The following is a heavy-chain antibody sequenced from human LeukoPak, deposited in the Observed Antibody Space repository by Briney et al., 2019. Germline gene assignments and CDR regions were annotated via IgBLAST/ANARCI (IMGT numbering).Heavy chain of an antibody. CDR3: ARTGLGMYSFDS. J-gene: IGHJ4*02. V-gene: IGHV3-48*01. Sequence: GGSLRLSCAASGFSFSSYSLNWVRQAAGKGLEWVSYITGSSSTINYADSVKGRFTISRDKAKNSLYLQMNSLRAEDTAVYYCARTGLGMYSFDSWGRGTLVTVSS. CDR1: GFSFSSYS. D-gene: IGHD3/OR15-3a*01. CDR2: ITGSSSTI.